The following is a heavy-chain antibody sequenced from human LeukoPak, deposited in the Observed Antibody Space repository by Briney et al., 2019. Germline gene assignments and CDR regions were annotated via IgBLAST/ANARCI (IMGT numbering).Heavy chain of an antibody. J-gene: IGHJ5*02. V-gene: IGHV4-39*01. D-gene: IGHD2-2*01. CDR2: IYYSGSI. CDR1: GGSSSSSRYY. Sequence: SETLSLTYTVSGGSSSSSRYYWGWIRQPPGKGLEWIGSIYYSGSIYYNPSLKSRVTISVDTSKNQFSLKLSSVTAADTAVYYCARHPYQLLWLSWFDPWGQGTLVTVSS. CDR3: ARHPYQLLWLSWFDP.